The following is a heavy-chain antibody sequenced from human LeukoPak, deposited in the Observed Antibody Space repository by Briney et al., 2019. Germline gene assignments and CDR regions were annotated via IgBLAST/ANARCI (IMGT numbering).Heavy chain of an antibody. CDR3: ARHPSGRMWLQQGGWFDP. V-gene: IGHV4-59*01. CDR2: IYNTGNT. CDR1: GGSISSYY. D-gene: IGHD5-24*01. Sequence: SETLSLTCTVSGGSISSYYWNWIRQPPGKGLEWIGYIYNTGNTNNNPSLKSRVTISVDTSKNDFSLKLSSVTAADTAVYYCARHPSGRMWLQQGGWFDPWGQGTLVTVSS. J-gene: IGHJ5*02.